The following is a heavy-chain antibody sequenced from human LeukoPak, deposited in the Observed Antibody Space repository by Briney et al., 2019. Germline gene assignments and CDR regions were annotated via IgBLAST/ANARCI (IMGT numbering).Heavy chain of an antibody. CDR1: GFSFTTDW. CDR2: IYPGDSGT. J-gene: IGHJ4*02. Sequence: GESLKISCKGSGFSFTTDWIGWVRQMPGKGLEWMGIIYPGDSGTIYSPSFQGQVTISADKSISTAYLQWSSLKASDTAMYYCARLPGYCSGGSCYFDYWGQGTLVTVSS. D-gene: IGHD2-15*01. CDR3: ARLPGYCSGGSCYFDY. V-gene: IGHV5-51*01.